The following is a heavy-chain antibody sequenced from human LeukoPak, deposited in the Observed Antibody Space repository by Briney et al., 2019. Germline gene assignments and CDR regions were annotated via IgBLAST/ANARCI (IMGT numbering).Heavy chain of an antibody. CDR2: ISSSSSTI. D-gene: IGHD4-17*01. Sequence: GGSLRLSCAASGFTFSSYSMNWVRQAPGKGLEWVSYISSSSSTIYYADSVKGRFTISRDNAKNSLYLQMNSLRAEDTAVYYCARGGTSTTVTTRDYWGQGTLVTVSS. CDR1: GFTFSSYS. V-gene: IGHV3-48*01. CDR3: ARGGTSTTVTTRDY. J-gene: IGHJ4*02.